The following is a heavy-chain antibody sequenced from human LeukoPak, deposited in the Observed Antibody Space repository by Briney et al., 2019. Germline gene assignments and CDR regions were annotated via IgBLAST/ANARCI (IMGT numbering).Heavy chain of an antibody. CDR1: GGSISSYNW. Sequence: PSETLSLTFTVSGGSISSYNWWSWVRQPPGKGLEWIGEIYHSGSTNYNPSLKSRVTISLDKSKNQFSLKLSSVTAADTAVYYCATTAAAGTRLAWFDPWGQGTLVTVSS. J-gene: IGHJ5*02. D-gene: IGHD6-13*01. CDR3: ATTAAAGTRLAWFDP. CDR2: IYHSGST. V-gene: IGHV4-4*02.